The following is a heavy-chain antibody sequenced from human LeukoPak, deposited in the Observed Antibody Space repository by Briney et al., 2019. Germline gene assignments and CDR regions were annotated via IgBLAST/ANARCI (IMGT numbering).Heavy chain of an antibody. CDR3: ARDSITVSVGAFDI. CDR1: GFTFSSYW. J-gene: IGHJ3*02. CDR2: INSDGSST. Sequence: GGSLRLSCAASGFTFSSYWMHWVRQAPGKGLVWVSRINSDGSSTIYADSVKGRFTISRDNSKNTLYLQMGSLRAEDMGVYYCARDSITVSVGAFDIWGQGTMVIVSS. D-gene: IGHD2-2*01. V-gene: IGHV3-74*01.